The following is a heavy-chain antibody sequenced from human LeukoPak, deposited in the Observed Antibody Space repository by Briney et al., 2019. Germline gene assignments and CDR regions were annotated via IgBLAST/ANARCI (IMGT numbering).Heavy chain of an antibody. D-gene: IGHD4-17*01. Sequence: GGSLRLSCAASGFTFSSYGMHWVRQAPGKGLEWVAVISYDGSNKYHADSVKGRFTISRDNSKNTLYLQMNSLRAEDTAVYYCAKDLSADYGDYAPDYWGQGTLVTVSS. CDR3: AKDLSADYGDYAPDY. J-gene: IGHJ4*02. CDR2: ISYDGSNK. V-gene: IGHV3-30*18. CDR1: GFTFSSYG.